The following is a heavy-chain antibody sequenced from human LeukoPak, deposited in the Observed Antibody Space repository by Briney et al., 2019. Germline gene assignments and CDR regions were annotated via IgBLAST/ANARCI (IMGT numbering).Heavy chain of an antibody. D-gene: IGHD3-22*01. CDR1: GASISSSSYY. V-gene: IGHV4-39*01. Sequence: SETLSLTCTVSGASISSSSYYWGWLRQPPGKGLEWIVSIYYSGNTYYNPSLKSRVTISVETSKNQLSLKLSSVTAADTAVYYCAITPTSYDSSLFWGQGTLVTVSS. J-gene: IGHJ4*02. CDR3: AITPTSYDSSLF. CDR2: IYYSGNT.